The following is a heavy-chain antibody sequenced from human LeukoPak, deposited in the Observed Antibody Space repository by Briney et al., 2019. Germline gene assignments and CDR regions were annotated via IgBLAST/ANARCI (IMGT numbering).Heavy chain of an antibody. V-gene: IGHV3-48*03. CDR3: ARGGSSCFDS. D-gene: IGHD6-13*01. CDR2: ISSSGSTI. J-gene: IGHJ4*02. CDR1: GFTFSSYE. Sequence: GGSLRLSCAASGFTFSSYEMNWVRQAPGKGLEWVSYISSSGSTIYYADSVKGRFTTSRDNAKNSLYLQMNNLRDEDTAVYYCARGGSSCFDSWGQGTLVTVSS.